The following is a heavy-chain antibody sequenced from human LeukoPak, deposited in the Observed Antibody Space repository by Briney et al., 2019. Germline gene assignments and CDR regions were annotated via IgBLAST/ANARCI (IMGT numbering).Heavy chain of an antibody. CDR2: IRSKANNYAT. V-gene: IGHV3-73*01. CDR3: IRGAASGSYYGFDV. CDR1: GFTFSGST. J-gene: IGHJ6*02. Sequence: GGSLRLSCAASGFTFSGSTMHWVHQASGKGLEWVGRIRSKANNYATAYAMSVKGRFTLSRDDSKNTAYLQMNSLKTEDTAVYYCIRGAASGSYYGFDVWGQGATVTVSS. D-gene: IGHD1-26*01.